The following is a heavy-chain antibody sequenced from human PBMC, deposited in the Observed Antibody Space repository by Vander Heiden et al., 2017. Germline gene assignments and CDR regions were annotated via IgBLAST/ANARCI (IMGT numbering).Heavy chain of an antibody. J-gene: IGHJ2*01. CDR2: ISYDGSNK. CDR3: AIEGVDWYFDL. V-gene: IGHV3-30-3*01. D-gene: IGHD2-8*01. CDR1: GFTFSSYA. Sequence: QVQLVESGGGVVQPGRSLRLSCAASGFTFSSYAMHWVRQAPGKGLEWVAVISYDGSNKYYADSVKGRFTISRDNSKNTLYLQMNSLRAEDTAVYYCAIEGVDWYFDLWGRGTLVALSS.